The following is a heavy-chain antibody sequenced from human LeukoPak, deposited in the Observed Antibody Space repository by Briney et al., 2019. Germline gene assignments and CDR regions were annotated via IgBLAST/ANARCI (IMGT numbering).Heavy chain of an antibody. CDR1: GGSISSYY. CDR2: IYYSGST. J-gene: IGHJ3*02. V-gene: IGHV4-59*01. CDR3: ARVTHYYDSSGYNNAFDI. D-gene: IGHD3-22*01. Sequence: PSETLSLTCTVSGGSISSYYWSWIRQPPGKGLEWIGYIYYSGSTNYNPSLKSRVTISVDTSKNQFSLKLSSVTAADTAVYYCARVTHYYDSSGYNNAFDIWGQGTMVTVSS.